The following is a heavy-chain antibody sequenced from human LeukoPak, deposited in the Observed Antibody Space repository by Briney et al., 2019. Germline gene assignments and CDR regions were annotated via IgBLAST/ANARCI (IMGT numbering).Heavy chain of an antibody. J-gene: IGHJ4*02. CDR3: ARDSSGWCQFDY. CDR1: GFIFSTYG. D-gene: IGHD6-19*01. V-gene: IGHV3-33*01. CDR2: IWYDGSNK. Sequence: GKSLRLSCAASGFIFSTYGMHWVRQAPGKGLEWVALIWYDGSNKFYADSVKGRFTISRDNSKNTLYLQMNSLRAEDTAVYYCARDSSGWCQFDYWGQGTLVTVSS.